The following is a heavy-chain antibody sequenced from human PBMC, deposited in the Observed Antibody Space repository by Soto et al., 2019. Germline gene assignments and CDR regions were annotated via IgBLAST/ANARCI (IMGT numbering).Heavy chain of an antibody. CDR1: GFTFSSYT. CDR3: ARGGNSWYKY. V-gene: IGHV3-23*01. D-gene: IGHD6-13*01. Sequence: GGSLRLSCAASGFTFSSYTMAWVRQAPGKGLDWVSSISDTGGNTYYADSVKGRFTISRDNSKNTLYLQMNSLRADDTALYYCARGGNSWYKYWGQGALVTVSS. J-gene: IGHJ4*02. CDR2: ISDTGGNT.